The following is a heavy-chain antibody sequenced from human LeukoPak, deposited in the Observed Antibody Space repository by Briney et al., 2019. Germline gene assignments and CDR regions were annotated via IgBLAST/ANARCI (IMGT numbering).Heavy chain of an antibody. CDR3: ASPEMATISD. Sequence: ALVKVSCKASGGTFSSYAISWVRQAPGQGLEWMGGIIPIFGTANYAQKFQGRVTITADESTSTAYMELSSLRSEDTAVYYCASPEMATISDWGQGTLVTVSS. CDR2: IIPIFGTA. CDR1: GGTFSSYA. J-gene: IGHJ4*02. V-gene: IGHV1-69*13. D-gene: IGHD5-24*01.